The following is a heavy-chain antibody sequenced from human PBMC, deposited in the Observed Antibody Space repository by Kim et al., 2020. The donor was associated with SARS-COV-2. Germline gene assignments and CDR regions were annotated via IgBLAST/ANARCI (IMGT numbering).Heavy chain of an antibody. Sequence: GGSLRLSCAASGFTFSSYGMSWVRQAPGKGLEWVANIKQDGSEKYYVDSVKGRFTISRDNAKNSLYLQMNSLRAEDTAVYYCAREMATLNYYGSGSYGGRDDSSGQGTLVTVSS. CDR3: AREMATLNYYGSGSYGGRDDS. V-gene: IGHV3-7*05. CDR2: IKQDGSEK. D-gene: IGHD3-10*01. CDR1: GFTFSSYG. J-gene: IGHJ4*02.